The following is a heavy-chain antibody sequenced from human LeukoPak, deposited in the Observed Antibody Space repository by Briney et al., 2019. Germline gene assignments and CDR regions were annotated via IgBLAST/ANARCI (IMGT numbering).Heavy chain of an antibody. D-gene: IGHD3-22*01. CDR2: IIPILGIA. Sequence: SVKVSCKASVGTFSSYAISWVRKAPGQGLEWMGRIIPILGIANYAQKFQGRVTITADKSTSTAYMELSSLRSEDTAVYYCAREGSADSSGYYYALFLGYFDYWGQGTLVTVSS. CDR3: AREGSADSSGYYYALFLGYFDY. J-gene: IGHJ4*02. V-gene: IGHV1-69*04. CDR1: VGTFSSYA.